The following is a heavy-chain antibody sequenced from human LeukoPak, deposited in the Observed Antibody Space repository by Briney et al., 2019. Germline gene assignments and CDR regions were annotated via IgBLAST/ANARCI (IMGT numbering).Heavy chain of an antibody. V-gene: IGHV4-61*02. CDR1: GGSISSGSYY. CDR2: IYTSGST. J-gene: IGHJ4*02. D-gene: IGHD4-17*01. Sequence: SETLSLTCTVSGGSISSGSYYWSWIRQPAGKGLEWIGRIYTSGSTNYNPSLKSRVTILVDTSKNQFSLKLSSVTAADTAVYYCARRRRGDYGRGYFDYWGQGTLVTVSS. CDR3: ARRRRGDYGRGYFDY.